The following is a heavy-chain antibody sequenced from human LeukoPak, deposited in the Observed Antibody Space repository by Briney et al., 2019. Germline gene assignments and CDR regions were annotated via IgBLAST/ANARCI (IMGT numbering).Heavy chain of an antibody. Sequence: ASVKVSCKASGYTFTSYDINWVRQATGQGLEWMGWMNPNSGNTGYAQKFQGRVTMTRNTSISAAYMELSSLRSEDTAVYYCARGGSTPYYMDVWGKGTTVTISS. J-gene: IGHJ6*03. V-gene: IGHV1-8*01. CDR2: MNPNSGNT. CDR3: ARGGSTPYYMDV. CDR1: GYTFTSYD. D-gene: IGHD5/OR15-5a*01.